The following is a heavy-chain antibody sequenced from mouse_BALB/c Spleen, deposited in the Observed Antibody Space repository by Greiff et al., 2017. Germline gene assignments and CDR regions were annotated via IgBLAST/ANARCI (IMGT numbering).Heavy chain of an antibody. CDR2: IDPENGDT. CDR3: NALYDYGGYAMDY. V-gene: IGHV14-4*02. J-gene: IGHJ4*01. Sequence: EVQLQQSGAELVRSGASVKLSCTASGFNIKDYYMHWVKQRPEQGLEWIGWIDPENGDTEYAPKFQGKATMTADTSSNTAYLQLSSLTSEDTAVYYCNALYDYGGYAMDYWGQGTSVTGSS. CDR1: GFNIKDYY. D-gene: IGHD2-4*01.